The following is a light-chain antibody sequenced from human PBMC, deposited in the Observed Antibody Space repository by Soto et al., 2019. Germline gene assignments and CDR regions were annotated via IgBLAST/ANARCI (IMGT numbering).Light chain of an antibody. J-gene: IGLJ1*01. CDR2: EVN. CDR3: SSYSDSDTKV. CDR1: RSDVGAYIY. V-gene: IGLV2-14*03. Sequence: QSVLTQPASVFGSPGRSITISCGGTRSDVGAYIYVSWYQQYPGKAPKLIIYEVNNRPSGVSGRFSGSKSDTTAYLTISGLQAEDEADYYCSSYSDSDTKVFGTGTKVTVL.